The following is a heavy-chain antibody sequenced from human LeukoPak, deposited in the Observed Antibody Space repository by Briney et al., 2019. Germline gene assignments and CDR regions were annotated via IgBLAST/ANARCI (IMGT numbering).Heavy chain of an antibody. CDR3: AKDRGRVTTTPYDY. CDR2: ISGSGGST. Sequence: AGGSLRLSCAASGFTFSSYAMSWVRQAPGKGLEWVSAISGSGGSTYYADSVKGRFTISRDNSKNTLYLQMNSLRAEDTAEYYCAKDRGRVTTTPYDYWGQGTLVTVSS. D-gene: IGHD4-17*01. CDR1: GFTFSSYA. J-gene: IGHJ4*02. V-gene: IGHV3-23*01.